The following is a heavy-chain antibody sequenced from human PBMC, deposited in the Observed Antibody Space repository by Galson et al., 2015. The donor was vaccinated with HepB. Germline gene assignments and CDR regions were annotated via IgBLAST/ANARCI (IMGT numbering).Heavy chain of an antibody. J-gene: IGHJ4*02. V-gene: IGHV6-1*01. CDR1: GDSVSSDSAA. CDR2: TYYRSNWYY. CDR3: ARDAPGGETIYDY. Sequence: CAISGDSVSSDSAAWNWIRQSPSRGLEWLGRTYYRSNWYYDYAASVKSRIIINADASRNQFSLQLNSVSPEDTAVYCCARDAPGGETIYDYWGQGTLVTVSS. D-gene: IGHD4-23*01.